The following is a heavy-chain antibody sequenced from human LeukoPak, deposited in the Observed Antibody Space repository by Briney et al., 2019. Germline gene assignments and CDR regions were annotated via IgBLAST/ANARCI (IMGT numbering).Heavy chain of an antibody. V-gene: IGHV1-18*01. J-gene: IGHJ4*02. CDR3: ARDYYDYVWGSYRYTNLDY. CDR2: ISAYNGNT. D-gene: IGHD3-16*02. CDR1: GYTFTSYG. Sequence: ASVKVSCKASGYTFTSYGISWVRQAPGQGLEWMGWISAYNGNTNYAQKLQGRVTMTTDTSTSTAYMELRSLRSDDTAVYYCARDYYDYVWGSYRYTNLDYWGQGTLVTVSS.